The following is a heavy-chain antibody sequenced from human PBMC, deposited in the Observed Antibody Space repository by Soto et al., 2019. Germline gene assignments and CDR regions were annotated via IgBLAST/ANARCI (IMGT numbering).Heavy chain of an antibody. J-gene: IGHJ5*02. CDR2: IYYSGST. Sequence: SLSLTCTVSGGSISSGGYYWSWILQHPGKGLEWIGYIYYSGSTYYNPSLKSRVTISVDTSKNQFSLKLSSVTAADTAVYYCARGMDDSSGYYGNWFDPWGQGTLVTAPQ. V-gene: IGHV4-31*03. CDR3: ARGMDDSSGYYGNWFDP. D-gene: IGHD3-22*01. CDR1: GGSISSGGYY.